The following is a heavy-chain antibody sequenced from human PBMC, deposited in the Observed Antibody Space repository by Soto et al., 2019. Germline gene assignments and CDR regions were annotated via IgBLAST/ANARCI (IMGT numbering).Heavy chain of an antibody. J-gene: IGHJ4*02. D-gene: IGHD6-19*01. Sequence: GASVKVSCKASGGTFSSYAISWVRQAPGQGLEWMGGIIPIFGTANYAQKFQGRVTITADESTSTAYMELSSLRSEDTAVCYCARVRGAVAALGYFDYWGQGTLVTVSS. CDR3: ARVRGAVAALGYFDY. V-gene: IGHV1-69*13. CDR2: IIPIFGTA. CDR1: GGTFSSYA.